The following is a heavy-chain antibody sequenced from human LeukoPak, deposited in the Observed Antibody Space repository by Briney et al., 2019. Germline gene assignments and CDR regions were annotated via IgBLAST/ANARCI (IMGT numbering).Heavy chain of an antibody. D-gene: IGHD3-10*01. V-gene: IGHV3-7*01. CDR3: ARAIRGSAVDTGDR. CDR1: GFTFSDYY. Sequence: AGGSLRLSCAASGFTFSDYYMSWIRQAPGKGLEGVANIKNDGSEEYYVDSVKGRFTISRDNARNSLFLQMNSLTVEDTAVYYCARAIRGSAVDTGDRWGQGTLVTVSS. CDR2: IKNDGSEE. J-gene: IGHJ4*02.